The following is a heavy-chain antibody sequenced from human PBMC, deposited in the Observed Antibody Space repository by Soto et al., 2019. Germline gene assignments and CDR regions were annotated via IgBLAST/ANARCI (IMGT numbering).Heavy chain of an antibody. V-gene: IGHV1-8*01. J-gene: IGHJ6*02. CDR2: MNPNSGNT. CDR1: GYTFTSYD. CDR3: ARPSSSWYRGYYYGMDV. Sequence: QVQLVQSGAEVKKPGASVKVSCKASGYTFTSYDINWVRQATGQGLEWMGWMNPNSGNTGYAQKFQGRVTMTRNTSIRTADMELSSLRSEDTAVYYCARPSSSWYRGYYYGMDVWGQGTTVTVSS. D-gene: IGHD6-13*01.